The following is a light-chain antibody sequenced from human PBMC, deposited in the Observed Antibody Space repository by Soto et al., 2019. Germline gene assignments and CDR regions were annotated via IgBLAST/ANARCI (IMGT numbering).Light chain of an antibody. CDR1: QSVGGN. V-gene: IGKV3-15*01. CDR3: QQYHDWPPLT. J-gene: IGKJ4*01. Sequence: DIVMTQSPATLSVSPGERVTLSCRASQSVGGNVAWYQQRPGQAPRLLISGASTRATGIPARLSGSGSGTELTLTIRSLQSEDFEVYHCQQYHDWPPLTFGGGTTVEIK. CDR2: GAS.